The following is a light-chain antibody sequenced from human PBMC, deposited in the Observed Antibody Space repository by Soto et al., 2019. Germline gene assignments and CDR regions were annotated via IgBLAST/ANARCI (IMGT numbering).Light chain of an antibody. J-gene: IGKJ5*01. V-gene: IGKV3D-15*01. Sequence: ELVKTQSPAALSVPPGEGATLSCRASQAVLRNLPWYQQKPGQPPSLLIYDASTRATGTPARFSGSGSGTKFTLSISGLHADDFAVYYCQQYNSWPITFGQGTRLEIK. CDR2: DAS. CDR3: QQYNSWPIT. CDR1: QAVLRN.